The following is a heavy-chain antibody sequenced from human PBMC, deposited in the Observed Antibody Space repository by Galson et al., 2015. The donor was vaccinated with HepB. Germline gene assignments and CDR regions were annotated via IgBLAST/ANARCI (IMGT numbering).Heavy chain of an antibody. CDR2: INAGNGDT. V-gene: IGHV1-3*01. CDR1: GYTFTKYT. D-gene: IGHD6-13*01. Sequence: SVKVSCKASGYTFTKYTLHWVRQAPGQRLEWMGWINAGNGDTKYSQKFQGRVTITRDTSASTTYMELSSLKSEDTAVYYCARVLYKSSWNWFDPWGQGTLVTVSS. J-gene: IGHJ5*02. CDR3: ARVLYKSSWNWFDP.